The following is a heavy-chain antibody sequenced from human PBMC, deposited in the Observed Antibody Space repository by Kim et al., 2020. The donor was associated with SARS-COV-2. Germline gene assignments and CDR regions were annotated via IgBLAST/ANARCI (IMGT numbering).Heavy chain of an antibody. CDR2: INTNTGNP. CDR1: GYTFTSYA. Sequence: ASVKVSCKASGYTFTSYAMNWVRQATGQGLEWMGWINTNTGNPTYAQDFTGRVVFSLDTSISTAYLQISSLKAEDTAVYYCARDRGRYFDWLHPYYYYYGMDVWGQGTTVTVSS. D-gene: IGHD3-9*01. V-gene: IGHV7-4-1*02. J-gene: IGHJ6*02. CDR3: ARDRGRYFDWLHPYYYYYGMDV.